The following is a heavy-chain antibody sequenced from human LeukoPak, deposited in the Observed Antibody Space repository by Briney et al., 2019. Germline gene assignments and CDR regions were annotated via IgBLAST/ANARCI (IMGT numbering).Heavy chain of an antibody. J-gene: IGHJ4*02. CDR1: GISLSGYY. V-gene: IGHV4-59*01. CDR2: IYYSGST. CDR3: ARGNGYNLY. Sequence: KPSETLSLTCTVSGISLSGYYWSWIRQPPXXGLEWIGYIYYSGSTNYNPSLKSRVTISVDTSKNQFSLKLSSVTAADTAVYYCARGNGYNLYWGQGTLVTVSS. D-gene: IGHD5-24*01.